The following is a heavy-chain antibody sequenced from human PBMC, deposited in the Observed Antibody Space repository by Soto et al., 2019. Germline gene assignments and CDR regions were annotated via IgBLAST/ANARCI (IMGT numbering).Heavy chain of an antibody. J-gene: IGHJ4*02. D-gene: IGHD3-3*01. CDR1: GFTFSSYA. V-gene: IGHV3-30-3*01. CDR3: ARAPFRRGYLKYYFDY. CDR2: ISYDGSNK. Sequence: GGSLRLSCAASGFTFSSYAMHWVRQAPGKGLEWVAVISYDGSNKYYADSVKGRFTISRDNSKNTLYLQMNSLRAEDTAVYYCARAPFRRGYLKYYFDYWGQGTLVTVS.